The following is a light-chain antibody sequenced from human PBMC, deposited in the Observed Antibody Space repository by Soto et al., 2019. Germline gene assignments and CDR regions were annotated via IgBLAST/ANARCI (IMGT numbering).Light chain of an antibody. CDR1: QSVGRSY. CDR2: HAS. J-gene: IGKJ4*01. Sequence: EIELTQSPDTLSLSPGERATLSCGASQSVGRSYVAWYQQKPGPAPMLLIYHASTMDTGIPDRFSGSGSGTDFTLTISRLEPEDFAVYYCQQYANAPLTFGGGTKVEI. CDR3: QQYANAPLT. V-gene: IGKV3D-20*01.